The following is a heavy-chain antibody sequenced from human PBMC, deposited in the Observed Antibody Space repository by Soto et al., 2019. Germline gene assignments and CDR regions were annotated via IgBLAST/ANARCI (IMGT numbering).Heavy chain of an antibody. CDR3: ARTIVATTRYSSGWYPYYYGMDV. J-gene: IGHJ6*02. D-gene: IGHD6-19*01. CDR2: IYPGDSDT. V-gene: IGHV5-51*01. Sequence: PGESLKISCKGSGYSFTSYWFGWVRQMPGKGLEWMGIIYPGDSDTRYSPSFQGQVTISADKSISTAYLQWSSLKASDTAMYYCARTIVATTRYSSGWYPYYYGMDVWGQGTTVTVSS. CDR1: GYSFTSYW.